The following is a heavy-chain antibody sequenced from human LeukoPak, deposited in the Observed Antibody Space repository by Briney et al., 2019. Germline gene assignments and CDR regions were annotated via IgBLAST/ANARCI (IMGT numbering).Heavy chain of an antibody. CDR3: ARVVYYYYMDV. CDR2: ISSLSSYI. Sequence: GGSLRLSCAASGFTFSNYSMNWVRQAPGKGLEWVSSISSLSSYIYYADSLKGRFTISRDNAKNSLYLQMNSLRAEDTAVYYCARVVYYYYMDVWGKGTTVTVSS. CDR1: GFTFSNYS. V-gene: IGHV3-21*01. J-gene: IGHJ6*03.